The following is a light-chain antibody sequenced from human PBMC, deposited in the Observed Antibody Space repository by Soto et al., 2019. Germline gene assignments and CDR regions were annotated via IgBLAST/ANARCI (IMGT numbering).Light chain of an antibody. V-gene: IGLV2-8*01. CDR1: SSDVGGYTY. CDR3: SSYAGSTKGV. CDR2: EVN. Sequence: QSALTQPPSASGSPGQSVTISCTGTSSDVGGYTYVSWYQQHPGKAPKLMIYEVNKRPSGVPDRFSGSKSGNTASLTVSGLQAEDEADYYCSSYAGSTKGVFGTGTKVTVL. J-gene: IGLJ1*01.